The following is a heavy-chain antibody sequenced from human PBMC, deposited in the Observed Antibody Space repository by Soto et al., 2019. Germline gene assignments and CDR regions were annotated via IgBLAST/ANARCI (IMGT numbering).Heavy chain of an antibody. V-gene: IGHV1-8*01. CDR1: GYTFTSYD. CDR3: AADRTYCDGDCFVD. D-gene: IGHD2-21*02. Sequence: GASVKVSCKASGYTFTSYDINWVRQATGQGLEWMGWMNPNSGNTGYAQKFQGRVTMTRNTSISTAYMELSSLRSEDTAIYYCAADRTYCDGDCFVDWGQGTLVTVSS. CDR2: MNPNSGNT. J-gene: IGHJ4*02.